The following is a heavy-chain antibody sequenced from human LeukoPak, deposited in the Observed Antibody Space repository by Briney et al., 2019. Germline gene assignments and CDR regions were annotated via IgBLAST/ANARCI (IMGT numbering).Heavy chain of an antibody. CDR2: INPSGGST. Sequence: ASVKVSCKASGYTFTSYYMHWVRQAPGQGLEWMGIINPSGGSTSYAQKFQGRVTMTRDMSTSTVYMELSSLRSEDTAVYYCAREADGGSYFGGWFDPWGQGTLVTVSS. V-gene: IGHV1-46*01. D-gene: IGHD1-26*01. J-gene: IGHJ5*02. CDR1: GYTFTSYY. CDR3: AREADGGSYFGGWFDP.